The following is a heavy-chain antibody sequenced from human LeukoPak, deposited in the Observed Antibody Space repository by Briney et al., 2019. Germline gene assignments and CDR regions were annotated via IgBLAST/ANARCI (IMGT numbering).Heavy chain of an antibody. CDR2: IIPIFGTA. Sequence: SVKVSCKASGYTFTSYGISWVRQAPGQGLEWMGGIIPIFGTANYAQKFQGRVTITADESTSTAYMELSSLRSEDTAVYYCARENWGYYFDYWGQGTLVTVSS. D-gene: IGHD7-27*01. J-gene: IGHJ4*02. V-gene: IGHV1-69*13. CDR1: GYTFTSYG. CDR3: ARENWGYYFDY.